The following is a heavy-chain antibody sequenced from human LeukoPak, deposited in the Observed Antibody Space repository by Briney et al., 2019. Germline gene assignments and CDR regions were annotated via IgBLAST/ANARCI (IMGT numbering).Heavy chain of an antibody. CDR3: ARGRRITIFGVVPGYYFDY. V-gene: IGHV1-2*02. CDR1: GYTFTGYY. J-gene: IGHJ4*02. CDR2: INPNSGGT. D-gene: IGHD3-3*01. Sequence: ASVKVSCKASGYTFTGYYMHWVRQAPGQGLEWMGWINPNSGGTDYAQKFQGRVTMTRDTSISTAYMELSRLRSDDTAVYYCARGRRITIFGVVPGYYFDYWGQGTLVTVSS.